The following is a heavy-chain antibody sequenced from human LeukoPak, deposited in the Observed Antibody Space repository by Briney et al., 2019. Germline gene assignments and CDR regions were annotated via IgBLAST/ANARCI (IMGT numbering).Heavy chain of an antibody. V-gene: IGHV1-69*04. CDR2: IIPILGIA. CDR3: ARDSYYGSGSARPFDP. D-gene: IGHD3-10*01. Sequence: GASVKVSYKASGGTFSSYAISWVRQAPGQGLEWMGSIIPILGIANYAQKFQGRVTITADKSTSTAYMELSSLRSEDTAVYYCARDSYYGSGSARPFDPWGQGTLVTVSS. J-gene: IGHJ5*02. CDR1: GGTFSSYA.